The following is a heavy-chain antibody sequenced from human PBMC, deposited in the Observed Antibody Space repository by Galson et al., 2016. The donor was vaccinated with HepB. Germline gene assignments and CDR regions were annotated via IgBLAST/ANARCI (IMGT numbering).Heavy chain of an antibody. D-gene: IGHD1-26*01. CDR1: GGSISSSFHY. J-gene: IGHJ3*02. CDR3: ARLVGATTGRVSFDI. CDR2: TYYSGST. V-gene: IGHV4-39*01. Sequence: SETLSLTCTVSGGSISSSFHYWGWIRQPPGKGLEWIGSTYYSGSTYYNPSLNSRVTISVDTSKNQFSLKLNSVTVADTAVYYCARLVGATTGRVSFDIWGQGTMVTVSS.